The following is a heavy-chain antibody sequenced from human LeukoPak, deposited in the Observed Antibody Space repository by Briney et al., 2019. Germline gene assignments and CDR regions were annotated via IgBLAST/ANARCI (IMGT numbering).Heavy chain of an antibody. Sequence: PGGSLRLSCAASGFTFSDYSMNWVRQAPGKGLEWVSYISSSSTIYYADSVRGRFTISRDNAKNSLYLQMNSLRAEDTAVYYCARDSGGSPYWGQGTLVTVSS. J-gene: IGHJ4*02. V-gene: IGHV3-69-1*01. CDR2: ISSSSTI. CDR3: ARDSGGSPY. CDR1: GFTFSDYS. D-gene: IGHD2-15*01.